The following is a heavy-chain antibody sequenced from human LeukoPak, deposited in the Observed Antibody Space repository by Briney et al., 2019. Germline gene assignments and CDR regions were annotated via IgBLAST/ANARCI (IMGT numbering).Heavy chain of an antibody. J-gene: IGHJ6*03. D-gene: IGHD4-11*01. V-gene: IGHV3-23*01. CDR2: ISGSGGST. Sequence: GGSLRLSCAASGFTFSSYAMSWVRQAPGKALEWVSAISGSGGSTYYADSVKGRFTISRDNSKNTLYLQMNSLRAEDTAVYYCAKISNYYYYYMDVWGKGTTVTVSS. CDR3: AKISNYYYYYMDV. CDR1: GFTFSSYA.